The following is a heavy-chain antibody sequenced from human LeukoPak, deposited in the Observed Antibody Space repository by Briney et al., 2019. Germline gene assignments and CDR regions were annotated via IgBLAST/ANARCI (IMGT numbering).Heavy chain of an antibody. CDR2: INSEVSST. CDR1: GFTFSSYW. D-gene: IGHD2-2*02. Sequence: GSLRLSCAASGFTFSSYWMHWVRQAPGKGLVWVSRINSEVSSTSYADSVKGRFTISRDNAKNTLYLQMNSLRAEDTAVYYCASPQSYCSSTSCYSSNWFDPWGQGTLVTGSS. CDR3: ASPQSYCSSTSCYSSNWFDP. J-gene: IGHJ5*02. V-gene: IGHV3-74*01.